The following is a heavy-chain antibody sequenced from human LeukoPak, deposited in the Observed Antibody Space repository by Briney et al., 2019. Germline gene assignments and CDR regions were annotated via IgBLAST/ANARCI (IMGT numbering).Heavy chain of an antibody. CDR1: GYTFTSYY. J-gene: IGHJ6*04. Sequence: ASVKVSCKASGYTFTSYYMHWVRQAPGQGLEWMGLINPSGGSTSYAQKFQGRVTMTRDTSTSTVYMELSSLRSEDTAVYYCARDGVVVPAAMREEKYYYYGMDVWGKGTTVTVSS. CDR3: ARDGVVVPAAMREEKYYYYGMDV. V-gene: IGHV1-46*01. CDR2: INPSGGST. D-gene: IGHD2-2*01.